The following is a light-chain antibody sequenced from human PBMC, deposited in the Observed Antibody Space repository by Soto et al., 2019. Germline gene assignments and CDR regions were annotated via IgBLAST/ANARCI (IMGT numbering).Light chain of an antibody. CDR1: ALPKQY. J-gene: IGLJ3*02. V-gene: IGLV3-25*02. Sequence: SYELTQPPPLSVSPGQTARNTCSGDALPKQYAYWYQQKPGQSPVLVIYKDTERPSGIPERFFGSSSGTTVTLTISGVQEEDEADYDCQPADSRGTYVVFGGGTKVTVL. CDR3: QPADSRGTYVV. CDR2: KDT.